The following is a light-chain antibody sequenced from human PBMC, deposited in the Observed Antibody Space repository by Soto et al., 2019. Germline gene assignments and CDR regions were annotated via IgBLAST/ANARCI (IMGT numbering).Light chain of an antibody. CDR2: DAS. Sequence: EIVLTQSPATLSLSPGERATLSCRASQSVNNYLAWYQQRPGQAPRLLIYDASNRATGIPDRFSGSGSGTDFTLTISSLEPEDFAVYYCQHRNNRPISFGPGTKVDIK. J-gene: IGKJ3*01. CDR3: QHRNNRPIS. CDR1: QSVNNY. V-gene: IGKV3-11*01.